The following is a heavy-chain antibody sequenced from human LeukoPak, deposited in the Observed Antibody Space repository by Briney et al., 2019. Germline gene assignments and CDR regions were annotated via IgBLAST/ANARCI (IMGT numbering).Heavy chain of an antibody. D-gene: IGHD3-9*01. J-gene: IGHJ4*02. CDR1: GYTFTSFP. CDR3: ARGHDTTGYFAY. CDR2: INTTTGNP. Sequence: GASVKVSCKPSGYTFTSFPINWVRQAPGQGLEWMEWINTTTGNPTYAQGLTGQFVFSLDTSVSTAYLQITSLKAEDIGVYYCARGHDTTGYFAYWGQGSLVTVSS. V-gene: IGHV7-4-1*02.